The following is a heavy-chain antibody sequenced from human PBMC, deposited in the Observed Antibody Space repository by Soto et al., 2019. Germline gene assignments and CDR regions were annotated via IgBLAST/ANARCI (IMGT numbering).Heavy chain of an antibody. V-gene: IGHV3-23*01. Sequence: LRLSCAASGFTFSSYAMSWVRQAPGKGLEWVSAISGSGGSTYYADSVKGRFTISRDNSKNTLYLQMNSLRAEDTAVYYCAKDSPTMIVVVITPDAFDIWGQGTMVTVSS. CDR2: ISGSGGST. J-gene: IGHJ3*02. CDR3: AKDSPTMIVVVITPDAFDI. D-gene: IGHD3-22*01. CDR1: GFTFSSYA.